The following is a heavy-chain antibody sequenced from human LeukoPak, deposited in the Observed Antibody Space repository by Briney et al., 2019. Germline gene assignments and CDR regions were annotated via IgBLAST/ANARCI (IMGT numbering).Heavy chain of an antibody. CDR1: GGSISSTTYY. Sequence: SETLSLTCTVSGGSISSTTYYWDWIRQPPGKGLKWIGTIYYSGSTYYNPSLKSRVTISVDTSKNQFSLKLSSVTAADTAVYYCARQGLVWFNWFDPWGQGTLVTVSS. V-gene: IGHV4-39*01. CDR3: ARQGLVWFNWFDP. CDR2: IYYSGST. D-gene: IGHD3-10*01. J-gene: IGHJ5*02.